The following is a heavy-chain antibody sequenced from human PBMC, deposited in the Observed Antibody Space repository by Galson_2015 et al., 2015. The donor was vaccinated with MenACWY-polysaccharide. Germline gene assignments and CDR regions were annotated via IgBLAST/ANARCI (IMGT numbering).Heavy chain of an antibody. CDR3: AHRTTYYYDSSGYSYYFDY. J-gene: IGHJ4*02. D-gene: IGHD3-22*01. CDR1: GFSLSTSGVG. V-gene: IGHV2-5*02. Sequence: PALVTPTPTLTLTCTFSGFSLSTSGVGVGWIRQPPGKALEWLAIIYWDDDKRYSPSLKSRLTITKDTSKNQVVLTMTNMDPVDTATYYCAHRTTYYYDSSGYSYYFDYWGQGTLVTVSS. CDR2: IYWDDDK.